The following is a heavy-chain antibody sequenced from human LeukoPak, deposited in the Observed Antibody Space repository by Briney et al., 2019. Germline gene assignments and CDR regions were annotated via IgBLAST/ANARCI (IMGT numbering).Heavy chain of an antibody. CDR3: ARGLGISDWYFDL. J-gene: IGHJ2*01. D-gene: IGHD3-16*01. Sequence: SETLSLTCTVSGGSISGYYWVWIRQPPGKGLEWIGYIYYSGNTNYNPSLKSRVTISVDTSKKQFSLKMSSVSAADTAVYYCARGLGISDWYFDLWGRGTLVTVSS. V-gene: IGHV4-59*01. CDR1: GGSISGYY. CDR2: IYYSGNT.